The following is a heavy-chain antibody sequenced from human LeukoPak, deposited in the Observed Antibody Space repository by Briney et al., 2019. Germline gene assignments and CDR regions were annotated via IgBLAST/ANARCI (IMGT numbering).Heavy chain of an antibody. V-gene: IGHV3-30-3*01. CDR3: ARDHVGADY. D-gene: IGHD1-26*01. CDR2: ISYDGSNK. Sequence: GGSLRLSCAASGFTFSSYAMNWVRQAPGKGLEWVALISYDGSNKYYADSVKGRFTISRDNSKNTLYLQMNSLRAEDTAVYYCARDHVGADYWGQGTLVTVSS. CDR1: GFTFSSYA. J-gene: IGHJ4*02.